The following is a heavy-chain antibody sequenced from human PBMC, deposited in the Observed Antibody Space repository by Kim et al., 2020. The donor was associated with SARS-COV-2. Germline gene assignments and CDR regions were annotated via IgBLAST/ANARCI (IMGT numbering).Heavy chain of an antibody. CDR1: GGSFSGYY. V-gene: IGHV4-34*01. D-gene: IGHD2-15*01. CDR2: INHSGRT. Sequence: SETLSLTCAVYGGSFSGYYWSWIRQPPGKGLEWIGEINHSGRTNHNPSLKSRVTISVDTSKNQFSLKVNFVTAADTAVYYCARGPIPSGPSVYWGQGILV. J-gene: IGHJ4*02. CDR3: ARGPIPSGPSVY.